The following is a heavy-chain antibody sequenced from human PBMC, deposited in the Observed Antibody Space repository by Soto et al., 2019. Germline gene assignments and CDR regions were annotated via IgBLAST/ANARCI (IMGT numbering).Heavy chain of an antibody. J-gene: IGHJ4*02. CDR3: AYIGYYYVEAQLEY. D-gene: IGHD3-22*01. Sequence: GGALILSCSSSGFTFSSYAMHWVRQAPGKGLEWVSAISGSGGSTYYADSVKGRFTISRDNSKNTLYLQMDSLRAEDTAVYYCAYIGYYYVEAQLEYWGQGNLVTV. CDR2: ISGSGGST. CDR1: GFTFSSYA. V-gene: IGHV3-23*01.